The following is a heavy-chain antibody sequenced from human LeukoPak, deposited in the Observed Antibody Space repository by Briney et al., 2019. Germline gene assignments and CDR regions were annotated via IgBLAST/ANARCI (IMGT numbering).Heavy chain of an antibody. D-gene: IGHD2-21*01. V-gene: IGHV3-23*01. CDR1: GFIFRTYG. CDR2: ITAGGGNT. J-gene: IGHJ4*02. CDR3: AKGMYGVGGALDY. Sequence: GGSLRLSCSASGFIFRTYGMNWVRQAPGKGREDGSGITAGGGNTYYGDSLKGRFTISRDDSKDTLFLQMNSLRVEDTAVYYCAKGMYGVGGALDYWGRGSLVTVSS.